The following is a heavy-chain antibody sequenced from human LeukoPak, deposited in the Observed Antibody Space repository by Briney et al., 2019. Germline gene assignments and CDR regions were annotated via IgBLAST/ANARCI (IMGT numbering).Heavy chain of an antibody. CDR2: ISSSSSYI. CDR1: GFTFSSYS. CDR3: ARDPAAADLYYYYGMDV. V-gene: IGHV3-21*01. Sequence: GGSLRLSCAASGFTFSSYSMNWVRQAPGKGLEWVSSISSSSSYIYYADSVKGRFTISRDNAKNSLYLQMNSLRDEDTAVYYCARDPAAADLYYYYGMDVWGQGTTVTVSS. D-gene: IGHD6-13*01. J-gene: IGHJ6*02.